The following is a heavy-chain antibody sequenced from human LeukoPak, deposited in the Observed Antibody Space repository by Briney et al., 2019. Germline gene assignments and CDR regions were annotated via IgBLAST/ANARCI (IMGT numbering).Heavy chain of an antibody. CDR2: ISGSGGST. CDR3: AKGHFDWFQFDY. Sequence: GGSLRLPCIASGFTFSNAWMSWVRQAPGKGLEWVSAISGSGGSTYYADSVKGRFTISRDNSKNTLYLQMNSLRAEDTAVYYCAKGHFDWFQFDYWGQGTLVTVSS. J-gene: IGHJ4*02. V-gene: IGHV3-23*01. CDR1: GFTFSNAW. D-gene: IGHD3-9*01.